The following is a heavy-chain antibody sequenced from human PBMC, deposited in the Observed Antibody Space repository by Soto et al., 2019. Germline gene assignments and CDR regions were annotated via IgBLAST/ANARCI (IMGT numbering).Heavy chain of an antibody. CDR1: GFTFSSYG. D-gene: IGHD1-26*01. J-gene: IGHJ4*02. CDR2: ISYDGSNK. CDR3: AKDMGRWEGGLHS. Sequence: QVQLVESGGGVVQPGRSLRLSCAASGFTFSSYGMHWVRQAPGKGLEWVAVISYDGSNKYYADSVKGRFTISRDNSKTTPYLQMNSLRAKDTAVNYCAKDMGRWEGGLHSWGQEPLVIVSS. V-gene: IGHV3-30*18.